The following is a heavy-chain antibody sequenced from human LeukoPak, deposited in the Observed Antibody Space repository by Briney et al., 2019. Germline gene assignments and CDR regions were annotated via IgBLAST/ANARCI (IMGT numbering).Heavy chain of an antibody. CDR1: GFTFSSYA. D-gene: IGHD2-21*02. J-gene: IGHJ5*02. CDR2: ISYDGSNK. V-gene: IGHV3-30*18. CDR3: AKRSRLNWFDP. Sequence: GGSLRLSCAASGFTFSSYAMSWVRQAPGKGLEWVAVISYDGSNKYYADSVKGRFTISRDNSKNTLYLQMNSLRAEDTAVYYCAKRSRLNWFDPWGQGTLVTVSS.